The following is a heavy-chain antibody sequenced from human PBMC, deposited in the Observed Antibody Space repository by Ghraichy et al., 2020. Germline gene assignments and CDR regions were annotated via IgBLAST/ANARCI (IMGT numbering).Heavy chain of an antibody. J-gene: IGHJ4*02. CDR2: IYYSGST. Sequence: SETLSLTCTVSGGSISSSSYYWGWIRQPPGKGLEWIGSIYYSGSTYYNPSLKSRVTISVDTPKNQFSLKLSSVTAADTAVYYCARHGSSGWYVGGYFDYWGQGTLVTVSS. D-gene: IGHD6-19*01. V-gene: IGHV4-39*01. CDR1: GGSISSSSYY. CDR3: ARHGSSGWYVGGYFDY.